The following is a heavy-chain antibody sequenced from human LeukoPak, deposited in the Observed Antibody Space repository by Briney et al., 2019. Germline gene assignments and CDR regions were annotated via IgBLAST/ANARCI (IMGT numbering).Heavy chain of an antibody. Sequence: PGGSLRLSCAASEFTFSIYAMSWVRQAPGKGLEWVSYISGSGGTIYYADSVEGRFTISRDNAKNSLYLQMNSLRAEDTSVYYCARDRVTYCGGDCWFDPWGQGTLVTVSS. V-gene: IGHV3-48*03. CDR2: ISGSGGTI. CDR3: ARDRVTYCGGDCWFDP. CDR1: EFTFSIYA. D-gene: IGHD2-21*02. J-gene: IGHJ5*02.